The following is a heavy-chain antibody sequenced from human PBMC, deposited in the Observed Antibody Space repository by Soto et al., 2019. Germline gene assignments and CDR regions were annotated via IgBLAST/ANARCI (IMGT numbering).Heavy chain of an antibody. CDR2: IDPSNSYI. Sequence: GESLKISCQGSGYSFTTHWITWVRQTPGKGLEWMGRIDPSNSYINYSPSFQGHVTISVDRSISTAYLQWSRLKASDNAIYYCARRLSGPKEEYNAYYFYGLDVWGQGTKVTVSS. D-gene: IGHD1-1*01. CDR3: ARRLSGPKEEYNAYYFYGLDV. J-gene: IGHJ6*02. CDR1: GYSFTTHW. V-gene: IGHV5-10-1*01.